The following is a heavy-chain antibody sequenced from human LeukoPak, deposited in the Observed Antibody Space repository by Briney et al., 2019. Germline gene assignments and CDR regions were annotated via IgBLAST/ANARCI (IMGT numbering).Heavy chain of an antibody. CDR1: GYTFSTYA. CDR2: ISYDGISK. V-gene: IGHV3-30*04. Sequence: PGRSLRLSCAASGYTFSTYAMHWVRQAPGKGLEWVAVISYDGISKYYADSVKGRFTIYRDNTKNTLYLKMNTVQNDDTAVYYCTTENWGRGDDWGQGTLITVSS. CDR3: TTENWGRGDD. D-gene: IGHD3-16*01. J-gene: IGHJ4*02.